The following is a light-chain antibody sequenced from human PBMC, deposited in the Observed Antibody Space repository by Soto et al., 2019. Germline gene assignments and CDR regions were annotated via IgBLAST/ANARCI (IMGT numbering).Light chain of an antibody. Sequence: DIQLSLAPCSMSDAVGDRVSSTCRASQSISSYLNWYQQKPGKAPKLLIYAASSLQSGVPSRFSGSGSGTDFTLTISSLQPEHFATYYCQQSYSTPRTFGPGTMVDVK. CDR1: QSISSY. CDR2: AAS. CDR3: QQSYSTPRT. V-gene: IGKV1-39*01. J-gene: IGKJ1*01.